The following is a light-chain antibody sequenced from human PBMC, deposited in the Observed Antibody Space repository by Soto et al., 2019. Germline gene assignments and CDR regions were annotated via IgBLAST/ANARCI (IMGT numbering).Light chain of an antibody. Sequence: QSVLTQPPSAYGNPGQRVTISCSGSYSNIGRNAVNWYQQLPGTAPKLLIYSNHQRPSGVPDRFTGSKSGTSASLAISGLQSEDEADYYCASWDDSLNGPVFGGGTKLTVL. CDR2: SNH. CDR1: YSNIGRNA. V-gene: IGLV1-44*01. J-gene: IGLJ2*01. CDR3: ASWDDSLNGPV.